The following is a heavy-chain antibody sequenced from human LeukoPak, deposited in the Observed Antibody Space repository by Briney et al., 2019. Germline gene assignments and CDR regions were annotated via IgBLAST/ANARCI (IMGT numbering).Heavy chain of an antibody. J-gene: IGHJ4*02. D-gene: IGHD5-12*01. CDR3: GKGLNSGYESNYFDY. CDR2: ISWSSSSI. Sequence: PGRSLRLSCAASGFTFDDYDMNWVRQAPGKGLEWVSGISWSSSSIDYADSVKGRFTISRDNAKNSLYLQMNSLRAEDTALYYCGKGLNSGYESNYFDYWGRGTRVTVSA. V-gene: IGHV3-9*01. CDR1: GFTFDDYD.